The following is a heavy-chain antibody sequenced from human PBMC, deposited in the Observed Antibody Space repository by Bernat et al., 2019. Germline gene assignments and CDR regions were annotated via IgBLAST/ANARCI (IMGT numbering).Heavy chain of an antibody. Sequence: QLQLQESGPGLVKPSETLSLTCTVSGGSISSSSYYWGWIRQPPGKGLEWIGSIYYSGSTYYNPSLKSRGTLSGGTSQDPVPLELRLWTPPRPAVFYLGGRVRGEFCYRGQGTLVTVSS. CDR2: IYYSGST. V-gene: IGHV4-39*01. J-gene: IGHJ4*02. D-gene: IGHD3-10*01. CDR1: GGSISSSSYY. CDR3: GGRVRGEFCY.